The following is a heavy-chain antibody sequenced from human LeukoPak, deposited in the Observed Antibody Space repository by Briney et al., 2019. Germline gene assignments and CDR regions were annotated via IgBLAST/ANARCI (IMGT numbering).Heavy chain of an antibody. D-gene: IGHD6-13*01. CDR2: VSRDSGSI. CDR1: GFNFDDYA. V-gene: IGHV3-9*01. CDR3: TKDIAIRAAGPGHHYYYYGIDA. Sequence: PGGSMRLSCAASGFNFDDYAMHWVRQAPGRSLEWVAGVSRDSGSIRYADSVKGRFIISRDNARKSLHLQVNLLRPEDTAFYYCTKDIAIRAAGPGHHYYYYGIDAWGQGTTVTVSS. J-gene: IGHJ6*02.